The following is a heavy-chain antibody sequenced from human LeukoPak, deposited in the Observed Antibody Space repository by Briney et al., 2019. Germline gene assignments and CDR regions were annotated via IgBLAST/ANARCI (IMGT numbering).Heavy chain of an antibody. CDR1: GGSISSYY. Sequence: PSETLSLTCTVSGGSISSYYWTWIRQPPGKGLEWIGYIYYSGSTNYNPSLKSRVTISVDTSKNQFSLNLSSVTAADTAVYYCARAAGSSSFPDHDYWGQGTLVTVSS. V-gene: IGHV4-59*01. D-gene: IGHD6-6*01. J-gene: IGHJ4*02. CDR3: ARAAGSSSFPDHDY. CDR2: IYYSGST.